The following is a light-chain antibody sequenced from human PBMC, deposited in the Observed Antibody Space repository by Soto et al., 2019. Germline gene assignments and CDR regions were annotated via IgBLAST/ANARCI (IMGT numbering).Light chain of an antibody. CDR2: GAS. J-gene: IGKJ1*01. V-gene: IGKV3-20*01. Sequence: ETVLTQSPGTLSLSPGERATLSCRASQSVTSSYLAWYQQKPGQPPRLLIYGASIRATGVPDRFGGSGSGTDFTLTISRLEPEDFAVYFCHQYGGSPPETFGQGTKVDIK. CDR3: HQYGGSPPET. CDR1: QSVTSSY.